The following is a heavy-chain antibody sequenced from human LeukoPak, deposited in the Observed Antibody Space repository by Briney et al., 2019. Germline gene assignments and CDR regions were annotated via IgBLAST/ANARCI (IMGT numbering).Heavy chain of an antibody. Sequence: GGSLRLSCAASGFTFSSYSMNWVRQAPGKGLEWVSSISSSSSYIYYAGSVKGRFTISRDNAKNSLYLQMNSLRAEDTAVYYCARGGIAAAGTRDYWGQGTLVTVSS. CDR3: ARGGIAAAGTRDY. CDR2: ISSSSSYI. CDR1: GFTFSSYS. J-gene: IGHJ4*02. D-gene: IGHD6-13*01. V-gene: IGHV3-21*01.